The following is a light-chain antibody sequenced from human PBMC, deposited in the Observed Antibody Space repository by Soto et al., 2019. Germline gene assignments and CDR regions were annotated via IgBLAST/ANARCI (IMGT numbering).Light chain of an antibody. CDR2: EVT. Sequence: QSALTQPASVSGSPGQSITISCTGTSSDIGADNYVAWYQQYPGRAPKLMLYEVTIRPSGVSNRFSGSKSGNTASLSISGLQAEDEADYCCSSYTSRGTLYVFGPGTKLTVL. CDR3: SSYTSRGTLYV. J-gene: IGLJ1*01. V-gene: IGLV2-14*01. CDR1: SSDIGADNY.